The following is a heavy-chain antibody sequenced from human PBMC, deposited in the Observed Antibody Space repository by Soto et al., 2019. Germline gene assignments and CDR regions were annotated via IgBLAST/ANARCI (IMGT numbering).Heavy chain of an antibody. D-gene: IGHD4-17*01. CDR2: IIPIFGTA. CDR3: ARELPSVTTGYYYGMDV. V-gene: IGHV1-69*13. CDR1: GGTFSSYA. J-gene: IGHJ6*02. Sequence: EASVKVSCKASGGTFSSYAISWVRQAPGQGLEWMGGIIPIFGTANYAQKFQGRVTITADESTSTAYMELSSLRSEDTAVYYCARELPSVTTGYYYGMDVWGQGTTVTVSS.